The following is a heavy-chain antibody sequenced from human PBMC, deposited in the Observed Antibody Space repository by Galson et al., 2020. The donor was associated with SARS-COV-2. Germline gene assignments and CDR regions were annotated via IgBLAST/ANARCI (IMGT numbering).Heavy chain of an antibody. CDR1: GFTFSTYW. J-gene: IGHJ4*02. V-gene: IGHV3-7*03. CDR3: ARVWIGGYYSTSSPPDS. D-gene: IGHD3-22*01. Sequence: QLGESLKISCEASGFTFSTYWMTWVRQAPGKGLEWVANIKAAGSEKYYVDSVKGRFTISRDNAKNSLYLQMNSLRVEDSAVYYCARVWIGGYYSTSSPPDSWGQGTLVTVSS. CDR2: IKAAGSEK.